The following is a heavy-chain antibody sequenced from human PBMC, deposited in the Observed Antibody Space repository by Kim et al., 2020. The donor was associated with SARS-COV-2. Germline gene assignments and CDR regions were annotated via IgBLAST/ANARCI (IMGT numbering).Heavy chain of an antibody. V-gene: IGHV3-23*01. CDR2: ISGSGGST. J-gene: IGHJ6*02. D-gene: IGHD1-26*01. Sequence: GGSLRLSCAASGFTFSSYAMSWVRQAPGKGLEWVSAISGSGGSTYYADSVKGRFTISRDNSKNTLYLQMNSLRAEDTAVYYCAKAGGSYYVDYYYGMDVWGQGTTVTVSS. CDR1: GFTFSSYA. CDR3: AKAGGSYYVDYYYGMDV.